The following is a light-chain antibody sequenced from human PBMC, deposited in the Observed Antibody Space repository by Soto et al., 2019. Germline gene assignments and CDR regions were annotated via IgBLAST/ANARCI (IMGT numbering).Light chain of an antibody. CDR2: EVS. V-gene: IGLV2-14*01. CDR1: IYDVGAYHY. J-gene: IGLJ2*01. CDR3: ISYTTTGALV. Sequence: QSALIQPASVSGSPGQSITISCTGTIYDVGAYHYVSWYQQFPGKAPKLILYEVSNRPSGISNRFSGFRSGSTASLTVSGLQPEDDAHYYCISYTTTGALVFGGGTKVTVL.